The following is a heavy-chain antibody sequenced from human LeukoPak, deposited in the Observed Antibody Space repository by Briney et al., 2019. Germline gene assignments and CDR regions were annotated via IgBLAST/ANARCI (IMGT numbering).Heavy chain of an antibody. V-gene: IGHV3-30*02. J-gene: IGHJ3*01. Sequence: GGSLRLSCATSGFTFSTSDMHWVRQAPGKGVEWVSFIQYDGSRKNYVDPVKGRFTISRDNSKNTLYLQMFSLRPEDTAVYFCAKDLILWGQGTVVTVSS. CDR3: AKDLIL. CDR1: GFTFSTSD. CDR2: IQYDGSRK.